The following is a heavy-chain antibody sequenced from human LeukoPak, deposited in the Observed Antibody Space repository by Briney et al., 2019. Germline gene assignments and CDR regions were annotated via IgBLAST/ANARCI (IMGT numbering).Heavy chain of an antibody. CDR3: ASGKDVVVPAVIDY. Sequence: GASVKVSCKASGYIFTAYYMHWVRQAPGQGLGWMGWMDPNSGDTKFEQKFQGRVTMTRDTSISTAYMELSRVRSDDTAMYYCASGKDVVVPAVIDYWGQGTLITVSS. CDR2: MDPNSGDT. V-gene: IGHV1-2*02. J-gene: IGHJ4*02. CDR1: GYIFTAYY. D-gene: IGHD2-2*01.